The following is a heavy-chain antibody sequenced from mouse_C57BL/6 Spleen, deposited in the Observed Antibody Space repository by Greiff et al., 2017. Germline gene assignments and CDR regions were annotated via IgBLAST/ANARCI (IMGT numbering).Heavy chain of an antibody. D-gene: IGHD2-12*01. CDR2: IYPGDGDT. V-gene: IGHV1-82*01. J-gene: IGHJ3*01. CDR3: ARPSFYSGGFAY. Sequence: VQLQQSGPELVKPGASVKISCKASGYAFSSSWMNWVKQRPGKGLEWIGRIYPGDGDTNYNGKFKGKATLTADKSSSTAYMQLSSLTSDDSAVYFCARPSFYSGGFAYWGQGTLVTVSA. CDR1: GYAFSSSW.